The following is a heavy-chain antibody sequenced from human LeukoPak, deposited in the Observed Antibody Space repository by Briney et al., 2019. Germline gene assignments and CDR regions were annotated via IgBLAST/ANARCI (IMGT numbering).Heavy chain of an antibody. J-gene: IGHJ4*02. CDR3: ARTSSEYCGGDCYFDY. CDR1: GYSFTSYW. Sequence: GESLKISCKGSGYSFTSYWISWVRQMPGKGLEWMGIIYPGDSDTRYSPSFQGQVTISADKSISTAYLQWSSLQASDTAMYYCARTSSEYCGGDCYFDYWGQGTLVTVSS. D-gene: IGHD2-21*01. V-gene: IGHV5-51*01. CDR2: IYPGDSDT.